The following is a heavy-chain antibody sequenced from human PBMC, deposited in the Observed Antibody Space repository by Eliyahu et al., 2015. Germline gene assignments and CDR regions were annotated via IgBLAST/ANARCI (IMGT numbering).Heavy chain of an antibody. CDR1: GGSISXYY. D-gene: IGHD6-19*01. CDR2: IYYSGST. V-gene: IGHV4-59*01. Sequence: QVQLQESGPGLVKPSETLSLTCTVSGGSISXYYWSWIRQPPGKGLEWIGYIYYSGSTNYNPSLKSRVTISVDTPKNQFSLKLSSVTAADTAVYYCARGDSSGWDYYYYYYGMDVWGQGTTVTVSS. CDR3: ARGDSSGWDYYYYYYGMDV. J-gene: IGHJ6*02.